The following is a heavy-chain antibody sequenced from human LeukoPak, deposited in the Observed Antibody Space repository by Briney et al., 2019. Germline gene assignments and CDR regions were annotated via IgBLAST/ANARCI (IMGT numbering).Heavy chain of an antibody. V-gene: IGHV1-2*02. CDR3: ARDSSYGKVTNFDY. D-gene: IGHD5-18*01. CDR2: INPNSGGT. Sequence: ASVKVSCKASGYTFTGDYMHWVRQAPGQGLEWMGWINPNSGGTNYAQKFQGRVTMTRDTSISTAYMELSRLRSDDTAVYYCARDSSYGKVTNFDYWGQGTLVTVSS. CDR1: GYTFTGDY. J-gene: IGHJ4*02.